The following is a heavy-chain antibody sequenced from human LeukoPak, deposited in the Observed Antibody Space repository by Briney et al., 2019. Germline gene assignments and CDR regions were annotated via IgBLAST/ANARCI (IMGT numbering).Heavy chain of an antibody. CDR1: GFTFTTYT. Sequence: GGSLRLSCAASGFTFTTYTMNWVRQAPGKGLEWVSFISSSGATVYYADSVKGRFTISRDNAKNSLFLQMSSLRDEDTAVYYCARDLAAGAENWFDPWGRGTLVSVSS. CDR3: ARDLAAGAENWFDP. J-gene: IGHJ5*02. CDR2: ISSSGATV. V-gene: IGHV3-48*02. D-gene: IGHD6-13*01.